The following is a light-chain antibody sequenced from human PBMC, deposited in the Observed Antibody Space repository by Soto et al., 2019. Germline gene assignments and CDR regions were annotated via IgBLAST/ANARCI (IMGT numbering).Light chain of an antibody. CDR3: QSYDSSLRGWV. J-gene: IGLJ3*02. CDR2: GNS. V-gene: IGLV1-40*01. Sequence: QSVLTQPPSVSGAPGQRVTISGTGSSSNIGAGYDVHWYQQLPGTAPKLLIYGNSNRPSGVPDRFSGSKSGTSASLAITGRQAEDEADYYCQSYDSSLRGWVFGGGTKRTVL. CDR1: SSNIGAGYD.